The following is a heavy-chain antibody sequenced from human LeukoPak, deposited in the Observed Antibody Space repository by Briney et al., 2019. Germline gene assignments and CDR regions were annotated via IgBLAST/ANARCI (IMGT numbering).Heavy chain of an antibody. D-gene: IGHD5-18*01. CDR1: TFTFSDYY. Sequence: GGSLRLSCAASTFTFSDYYMSWIRQAPGKGLEWVSHISSSGSFIYYADSVKGRFTISRDNPKNSLDLQMNSLRDVDTAIYYCARAGGGGYNYGLDYWGQGILVAVSS. CDR2: ISSSGSFI. J-gene: IGHJ4*02. V-gene: IGHV3-11*04. CDR3: ARAGGGGYNYGLDY.